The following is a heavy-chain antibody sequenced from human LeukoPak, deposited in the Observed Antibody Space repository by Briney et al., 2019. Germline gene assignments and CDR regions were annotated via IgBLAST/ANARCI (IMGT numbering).Heavy chain of an antibody. CDR1: GYTFTGYY. CDR2: INPNSGGT. J-gene: IGHJ4*02. CDR3: ARGDGYNIRYYFDY. V-gene: IGHV1-2*02. D-gene: IGHD5-24*01. Sequence: DSVKLSCKASGYTFTGYYMHWVRQAPGQGLERMGWINPNSGGTNYAQTFQGRVTMTRDTSISTAYMELSRLRSDDTAVYYCARGDGYNIRYYFDYWGQGTLVTVSS.